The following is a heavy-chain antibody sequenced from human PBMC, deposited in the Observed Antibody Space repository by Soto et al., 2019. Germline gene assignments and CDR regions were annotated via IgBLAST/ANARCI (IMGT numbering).Heavy chain of an antibody. Sequence: GGSLRLSCAASGFTVSSNYMSWVRQAPGKGLEWVSVIYRGGTTDYADSVKGRFTMSRDISKNTVYLQLNSLRVDDTAVYFCVKEFKGAFDYWGQGTLVTV. V-gene: IGHV3-53*01. CDR3: VKEFKGAFDY. CDR2: IYRGGTT. J-gene: IGHJ4*02. CDR1: GFTVSSNY. D-gene: IGHD3-16*01.